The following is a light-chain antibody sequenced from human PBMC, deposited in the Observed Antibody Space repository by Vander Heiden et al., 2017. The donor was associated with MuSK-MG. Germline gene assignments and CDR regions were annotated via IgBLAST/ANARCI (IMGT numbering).Light chain of an antibody. J-gene: IGKJ1*01. CDR1: QSVSSN. CDR3: QHYDNWRWT. CDR2: GAS. Sequence: IVMTQSPATLSVSPGERATPSCRASQSVSSNLAWYQQKPGQAPRLLIHGASIRATGTPARFSGSGSGTEFTLSISSLQSEDFAVYYCQHYDNWRWTFGQGTKVEIK. V-gene: IGKV3-15*01.